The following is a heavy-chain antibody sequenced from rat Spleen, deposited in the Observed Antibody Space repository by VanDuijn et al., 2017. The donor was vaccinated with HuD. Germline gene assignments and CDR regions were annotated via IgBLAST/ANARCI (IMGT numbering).Heavy chain of an antibody. Sequence: EVQLVESGGGLVQPGRSLKLPCAASGFTFTNYYMAWVRQAPTKGLEWVAYISTGGGSTYYRDSVKGRFTISRDNAKSTLYLQMDSLRSEDTATYYCTTGITTGYYFDYWGQGVMVTVSS. CDR2: ISTGGGST. V-gene: IGHV5-27*01. D-gene: IGHD1-10*01. J-gene: IGHJ2*01. CDR3: TTGITTGYYFDY. CDR1: GFTFTNYY.